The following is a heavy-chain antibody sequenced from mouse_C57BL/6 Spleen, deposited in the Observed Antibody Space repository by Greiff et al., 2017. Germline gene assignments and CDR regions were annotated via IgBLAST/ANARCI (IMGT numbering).Heavy chain of an antibody. CDR3: ARSGITVVATDWYFDV. V-gene: IGHV1-81*01. J-gene: IGHJ1*03. D-gene: IGHD1-1*01. Sequence: VKLQESGAELARPGASVKLSCKASGYTFTSYGISWVKQRTGQGLEWIGEIYPRSGNTYYNEKFKGKATLTADKSSSTAYMELRSLTSEDSAVYFCARSGITVVATDWYFDVWGTGTTVTVSS. CDR1: GYTFTSYG. CDR2: IYPRSGNT.